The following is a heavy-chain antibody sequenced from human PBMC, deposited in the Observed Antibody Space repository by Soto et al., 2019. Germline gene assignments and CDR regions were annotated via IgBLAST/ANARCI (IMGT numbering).Heavy chain of an antibody. D-gene: IGHD3-22*01. J-gene: IGHJ4*02. CDR1: GGSFSGYY. V-gene: IGHV4-34*09. CDR2: INHSGST. Sequence: PSETLSLTCAVYGGSFSGYYWSWIRQPPGKGLEWIGEINHSGSTYYNPSLKSRVTISVDTSKNQFSLKLSSVTAADTAVYYCARDSYYDTNYFDYWGQGTLVTVSS. CDR3: ARDSYYDTNYFDY.